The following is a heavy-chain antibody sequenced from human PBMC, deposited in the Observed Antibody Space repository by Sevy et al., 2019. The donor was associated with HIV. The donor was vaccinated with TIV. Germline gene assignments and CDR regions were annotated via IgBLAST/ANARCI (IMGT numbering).Heavy chain of an antibody. Sequence: GRSLRLSCAASGFTFSNYGMHWVRQAPGKGLEWVAVISSDGSDRDYADSVKGRFTISRDNSKNTLDLQMNRLRADDTAVYYCANSWGRFDGSSWIYYYYGMDVWGQGTTVTVSS. CDR2: ISSDGSDR. D-gene: IGHD6-13*01. CDR3: ANSWGRFDGSSWIYYYYGMDV. V-gene: IGHV3-30*18. J-gene: IGHJ6*02. CDR1: GFTFSNYG.